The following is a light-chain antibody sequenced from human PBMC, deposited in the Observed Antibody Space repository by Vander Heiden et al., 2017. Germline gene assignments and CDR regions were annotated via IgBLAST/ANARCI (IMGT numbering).Light chain of an antibody. Sequence: DIVMTQSPDSLAVSLGERATINCKDSQSLLYSSNNKNYLAWYQQKPGRPPTVLIYWASTRESGVPDRFSGSGSGTDFTLTISSPQAEDVAVYYCQQYYSTPHTFGQGTKLEIK. J-gene: IGKJ2*01. CDR2: WAS. CDR1: QSLLYSSNNKNY. CDR3: QQYYSTPHT. V-gene: IGKV4-1*01.